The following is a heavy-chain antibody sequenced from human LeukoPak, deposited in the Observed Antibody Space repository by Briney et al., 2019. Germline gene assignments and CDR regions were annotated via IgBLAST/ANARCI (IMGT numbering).Heavy chain of an antibody. CDR3: ARAGYYDSSGYYVSDY. Sequence: SETLSLTCTVSGGSISSYYWSWIRQPPGKGLEWIGYIYYSGSTNYNPSLKSRVTMSVDTSKNQFSLKLSSVTAADTAVYYCARAGYYDSSGYYVSDYWGQGTLVTVSS. D-gene: IGHD3-22*01. CDR2: IYYSGST. V-gene: IGHV4-59*12. CDR1: GGSISSYY. J-gene: IGHJ4*02.